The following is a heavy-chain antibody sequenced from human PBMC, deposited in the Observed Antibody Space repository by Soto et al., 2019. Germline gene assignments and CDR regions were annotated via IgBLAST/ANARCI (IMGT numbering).Heavy chain of an antibody. J-gene: IGHJ6*02. CDR2: ISGSGGST. Sequence: GGSLRLSCAASGCAFSSYAMSWVRQAPGKGLEWVSAISGSGGSTYYADSVKGRFTISRDNSKNTLYLQMNSLRAEDTAVYYCARAMIVVVISYYGMDVWGQGTTVTVSS. D-gene: IGHD3-22*01. CDR1: GCAFSSYA. V-gene: IGHV3-23*01. CDR3: ARAMIVVVISYYGMDV.